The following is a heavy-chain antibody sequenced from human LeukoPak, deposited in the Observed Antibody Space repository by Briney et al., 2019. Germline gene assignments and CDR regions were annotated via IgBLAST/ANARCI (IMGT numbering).Heavy chain of an antibody. V-gene: IGHV3-53*04. CDR1: GFTFSSYA. CDR3: ACSHTATAHDAFDI. D-gene: IGHD5-18*01. CDR2: IYSGGST. J-gene: IGHJ3*02. Sequence: PGGSLRLSCAASGFTFSSYAMSWVRQAPGKGLEWVSVIYSGGSTYYADSVKGRFTISRHNSKNTLYLQMNSLRAEDTAVYYCACSHTATAHDAFDIWGQGTMVTVSS.